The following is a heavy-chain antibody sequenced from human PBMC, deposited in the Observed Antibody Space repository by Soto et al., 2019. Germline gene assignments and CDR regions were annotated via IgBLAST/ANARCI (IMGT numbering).Heavy chain of an antibody. J-gene: IGHJ6*02. Sequence: HPGGSLRLSCAASGFTFDDYTMHWVRQAPGKGLEWVSLISWDGGSTYYADSVKGRFTISRDNSKNSLYLQMNSLRTEDTALYYCAKDIGQDYGDYGRSGYYHYGMEVWGQGTTVTVSS. CDR3: AKDIGQDYGDYGRSGYYHYGMEV. D-gene: IGHD4-17*01. V-gene: IGHV3-43*01. CDR2: ISWDGGST. CDR1: GFTFDDYT.